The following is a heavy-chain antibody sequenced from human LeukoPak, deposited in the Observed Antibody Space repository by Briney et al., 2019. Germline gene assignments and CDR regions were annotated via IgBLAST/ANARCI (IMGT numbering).Heavy chain of an antibody. D-gene: IGHD2-15*01. Sequence: SETLSLTCTVSGGSISSSSYYWGWIRQPPGKGLEWIGSIYYSGSTYYNPSLKGRVTISVDTSKNQFSLKLSSVTAADTAVYYCARHWVVVAATDAFDIWGQGTTVTVSS. J-gene: IGHJ3*02. V-gene: IGHV4-39*01. CDR1: GGSISSSSYY. CDR3: ARHWVVVAATDAFDI. CDR2: IYYSGST.